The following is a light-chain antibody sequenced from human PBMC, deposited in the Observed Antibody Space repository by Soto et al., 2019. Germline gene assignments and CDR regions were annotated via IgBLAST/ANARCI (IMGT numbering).Light chain of an antibody. CDR2: GAS. CDR3: QQSHSTPLT. Sequence: DIKLTQSPSSLSASLGDRVTITCRASLRISKYLNWYQQKPGRAPKLLIYGASTLQSGVPSRFSGSGSGTDITLTITNLQPEDSATYFCQQSHSTPLTFGGGTKLEI. J-gene: IGKJ4*01. V-gene: IGKV1-39*01. CDR1: LRISKY.